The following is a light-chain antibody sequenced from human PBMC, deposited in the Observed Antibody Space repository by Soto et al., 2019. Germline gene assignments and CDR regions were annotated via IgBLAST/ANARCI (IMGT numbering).Light chain of an antibody. CDR2: DAS. J-gene: IGKJ2*01. Sequence: DIQMTQPPSTLSASVGDRVTITCRASQSISSWLAWYQQKPGKAPKLLIYDASSLESGVPSRFSGSRSGTEFTLTISSLQPDDFATYYCQQYNSYSMYTFGQGTKVDIK. V-gene: IGKV1-5*01. CDR3: QQYNSYSMYT. CDR1: QSISSW.